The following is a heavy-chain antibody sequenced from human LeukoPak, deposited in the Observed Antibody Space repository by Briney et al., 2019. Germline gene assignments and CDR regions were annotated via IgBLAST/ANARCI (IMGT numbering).Heavy chain of an antibody. CDR3: ARDRWGYSYGGD. Sequence: GGSLRLFCAASGFTFSSYWMSWVRQAPGKGLEWVANIKEDGSKKYYVDSVKGRFTISRDNAKNSLYLQMNSLRVEDTAVYYCARDRWGYSYGGDWGQGTLVTVSS. CDR2: IKEDGSKK. D-gene: IGHD5-18*01. CDR1: GFTFSSYW. J-gene: IGHJ4*02. V-gene: IGHV3-7*01.